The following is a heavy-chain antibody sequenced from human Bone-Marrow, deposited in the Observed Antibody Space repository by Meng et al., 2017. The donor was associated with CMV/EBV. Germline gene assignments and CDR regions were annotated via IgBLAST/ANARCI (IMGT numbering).Heavy chain of an antibody. D-gene: IGHD2-2*01. CDR2: IIPILGIA. Sequence: SVKVSCKASGGTFSSYTINWVRQAPGQGLEWMGRIIPILGIANYAQKFQGRVTITADKSTSTAYMELSSLRSEDTAVYYCARAIRGRNIVVVPAASPWGQGTLVTVSS. CDR3: ARAIRGRNIVVVPAASP. CDR1: GGTFSSYT. V-gene: IGHV1-69*02. J-gene: IGHJ5*02.